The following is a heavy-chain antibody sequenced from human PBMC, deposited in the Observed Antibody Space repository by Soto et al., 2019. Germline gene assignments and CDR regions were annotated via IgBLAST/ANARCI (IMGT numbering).Heavy chain of an antibody. CDR2: SSYNGGT. J-gene: IGHJ4*02. CDR1: TDYSSFTNSY. D-gene: IGHD3-10*01. CDR3: ARHRIEVVWRGFDF. Sequence: QLQLQESGPGLVKPSETLSLTCTVSTDYSSFTNSYWGWIRQPPRKGLQWIGSSSYNGGTFYNPSLKGRGVISFDTSKKQTFLQVTSVTAADTAVYFCARHRIEVVWRGFDFWGQGSPVTVSS. V-gene: IGHV4-39*01.